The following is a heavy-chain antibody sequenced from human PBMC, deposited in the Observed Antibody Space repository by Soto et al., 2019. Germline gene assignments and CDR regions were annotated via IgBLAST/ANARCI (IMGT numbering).Heavy chain of an antibody. J-gene: IGHJ6*02. CDR1: GGSFSGYY. V-gene: IGHV4-34*01. Sequence: QVQLQQWGAGLLKPSETLSLTCAVYGGSFSGYYWSWIRQPPGKGLEWTGEINHSGSTNYNPSLKSRATISVDASKNHFSLKLSSVTAADTAVYYCARLSHERNSAIHYYYGMDVWGQGTTVTVSS. CDR2: INHSGST. D-gene: IGHD1-7*01. CDR3: ARLSHERNSAIHYYYGMDV.